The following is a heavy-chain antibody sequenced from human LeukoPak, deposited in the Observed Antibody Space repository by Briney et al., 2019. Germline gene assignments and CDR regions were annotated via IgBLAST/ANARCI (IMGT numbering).Heavy chain of an antibody. CDR1: GYTFTGYY. D-gene: IGHD3-22*01. V-gene: IGHV1-2*02. CDR3: ARSSLAMIVVSPIDY. Sequence: ASVKVSCKASGYTFTGYYMHWVRQAPVQGLEWMGWINPNSGGTNYAQKFQGRVTMTRDTSISTAYMELSRLRSDDTAVYYCARSSLAMIVVSPIDYWGQGTLVTVSS. J-gene: IGHJ4*02. CDR2: INPNSGGT.